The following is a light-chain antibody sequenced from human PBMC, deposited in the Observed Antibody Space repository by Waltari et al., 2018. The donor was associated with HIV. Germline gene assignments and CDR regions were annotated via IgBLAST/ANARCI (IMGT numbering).Light chain of an antibody. J-gene: IGLJ3*02. CDR2: DDS. CDR1: HLASYS. CDR3: QVWDGSVDQWV. Sequence: SYVLTPPPSLSLAPGQTASFPCGGPHLASYSGHWSQQKPGQAPVLVIYDDSDRRSGIPERFSGSNSGNTATLTISEVEAGDEADYYCQVWDGSVDQWVFGGGTKLTVL. V-gene: IGLV3-21*02.